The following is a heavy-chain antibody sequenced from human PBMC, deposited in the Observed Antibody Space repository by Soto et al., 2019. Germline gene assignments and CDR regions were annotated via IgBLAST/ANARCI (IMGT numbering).Heavy chain of an antibody. J-gene: IGHJ3*02. CDR3: AVVRGVTPPNDAFDI. D-gene: IGHD3-10*01. Sequence: GGSLRLSCAASGFTFSGYGMHWVRQAPGKGLEWVAVISYDGSNKYYADSVKGRFTISRDNSKNMLYLQMNSLRAEDTAVYYCAVVRGVTPPNDAFDIWGLGTMVTVSS. CDR1: GFTFSGYG. V-gene: IGHV3-30*03. CDR2: ISYDGSNK.